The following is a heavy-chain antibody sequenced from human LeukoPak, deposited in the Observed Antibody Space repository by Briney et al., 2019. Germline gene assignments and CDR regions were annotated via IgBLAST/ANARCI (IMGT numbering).Heavy chain of an antibody. J-gene: IGHJ4*02. CDR3: ARAVGSRDYDSSDYEYYFDY. CDR1: GFTFSSYW. V-gene: IGHV3-7*01. Sequence: GGSLRLSCAASGFTFSSYWMSWVRQAPGKGLEWVANIKQDGSEKYYVDSVKGRFTISRDNAKNSLYLQMNSLRAEDTAVYYCARAVGSRDYDSSDYEYYFDYWGQGTLDTVSS. CDR2: IKQDGSEK. D-gene: IGHD3-22*01.